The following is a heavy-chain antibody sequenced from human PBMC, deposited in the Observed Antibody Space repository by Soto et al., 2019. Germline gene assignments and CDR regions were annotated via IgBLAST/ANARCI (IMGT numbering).Heavy chain of an antibody. CDR1: GFTFSHYA. CDR3: ARENYGDYYFDY. Sequence: QVQLVESGGGVVQPGRSLRLSCAASGFTFSHYAMHWVRQAPGKGLEWVAVISYDGSNRYYADPVKDRFTISRDNSKNTLYLQMNSLRAEDTAVFYCARENYGDYYFDYWGQGTLVTVSS. CDR2: ISYDGSNR. J-gene: IGHJ4*02. V-gene: IGHV3-30-3*01. D-gene: IGHD4-17*01.